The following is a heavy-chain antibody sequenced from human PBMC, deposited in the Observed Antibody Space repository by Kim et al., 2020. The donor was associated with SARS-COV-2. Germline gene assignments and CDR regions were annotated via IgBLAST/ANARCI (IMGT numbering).Heavy chain of an antibody. V-gene: IGHV4-4*02. CDR2: IYHSGST. J-gene: IGHJ4*02. D-gene: IGHD5-12*01. CDR3: AGIYSGYDWGARY. Sequence: SETLSLTCAVSGGSISSSNWWSWVRQPPGKGLECIGEIYHSGSTNYNPSLKSRVTISIDRSKNQFSLKLTSVTAADTAVYYCAGIYSGYDWGARYWGQGTLVTVSS. CDR1: GGSISSSNW.